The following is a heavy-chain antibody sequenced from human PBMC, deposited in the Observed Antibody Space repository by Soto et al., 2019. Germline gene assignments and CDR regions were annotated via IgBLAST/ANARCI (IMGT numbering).Heavy chain of an antibody. CDR1: GFTFSSYA. V-gene: IGHV3-30-3*01. D-gene: IGHD2-21*02. J-gene: IGHJ4*02. Sequence: QVQLVESGGGVVQPGRSLRLSCAASGFTFSSYAMHWVRQAPGKGLEWVAVISYDESNKYYADSVKGRFTISRDNSKNTDYVQMSSMRAEDTAGNYCARDPVADCGGDCSTFDYWGQGTMDTVCS. CDR3: ARDPVADCGGDCSTFDY. CDR2: ISYDESNK.